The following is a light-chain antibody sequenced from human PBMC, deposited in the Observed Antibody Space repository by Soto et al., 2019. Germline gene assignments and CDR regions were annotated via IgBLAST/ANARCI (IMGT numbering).Light chain of an antibody. Sequence: IQLTQSPTSLSASVGDRVTIPCRASQGIDSYLAWYQRKPGEAPKLLIYSASTLQSGVPSRFSGRGSGTDFTLSISSLQHEDFETYYCQQLYTYPYTFGQGTKVDIK. CDR2: SAS. CDR3: QQLYTYPYT. CDR1: QGIDSY. J-gene: IGKJ2*01. V-gene: IGKV1-9*01.